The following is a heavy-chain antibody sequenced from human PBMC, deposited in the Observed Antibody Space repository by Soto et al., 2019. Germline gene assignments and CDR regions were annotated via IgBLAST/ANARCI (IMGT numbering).Heavy chain of an antibody. V-gene: IGHV3-74*01. J-gene: IGHJ5*02. CDR3: VRDGQCNTTSRYGNWFDP. Sequence: GGSLRLSCAASGFTFSTYWMHWIRQVPGKGLEWVSRINSDASHTYYADSVKGRFTISRDNAKNTLHLEMNSLRAEDTAVYYCVRDGQCNTTSRYGNWFDPWGQGTLVTVSS. CDR2: INSDASHT. D-gene: IGHD2-2*01. CDR1: GFTFSTYW.